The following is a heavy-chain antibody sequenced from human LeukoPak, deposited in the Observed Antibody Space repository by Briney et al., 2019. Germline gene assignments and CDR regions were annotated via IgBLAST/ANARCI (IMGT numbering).Heavy chain of an antibody. J-gene: IGHJ4*02. CDR3: ARHRGGPGSYLYYFDY. CDR1: GYTFTSYG. CDR2: ISAYNGNT. V-gene: IGHV1-18*01. D-gene: IGHD3-10*01. Sequence: ASVKVSCKASGYTFTSYGISWVRQAPGQGLEWMGWISAYNGNTNYAQKLQGRVTMTTDTSTSTAYMELRCLRSDDTAVYYCARHRGGPGSYLYYFDYWGQGTLVTVSS.